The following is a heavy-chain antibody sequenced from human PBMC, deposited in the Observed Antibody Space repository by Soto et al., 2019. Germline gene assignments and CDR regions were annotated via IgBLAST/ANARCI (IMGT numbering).Heavy chain of an antibody. Sequence: QVQLVQSGAEVKKPGASVKVSCEASGYSFIDYYIHWVRQAPGQGFEWMGRISPKSAGTDYAKKFEDRVTLTWDTSLNTAYMDLSSLKSDDTAVYYCARPPGYISDCYYFDLWGQGTRVTFAS. J-gene: IGHJ4*02. CDR3: ARPPGYISDCYYFDL. CDR1: GYSFIDYY. CDR2: ISPKSAGT. V-gene: IGHV1-2*02. D-gene: IGHD2-21*02.